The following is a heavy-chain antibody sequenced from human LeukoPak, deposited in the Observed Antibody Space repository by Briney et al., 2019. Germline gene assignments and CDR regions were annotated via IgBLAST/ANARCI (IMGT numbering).Heavy chain of an antibody. D-gene: IGHD3-3*01. J-gene: IGHJ3*02. Sequence: ASVKVSCKASGYTFTGYYMHWVRQAPGQGLEWMGWINPNSGGTNYAQKFQGRVTMTRDTSISTAYMELSRLRSDDTAVYYCARDRGSYYDSWSGYSDAFDIWGQGTMVTVSS. CDR2: INPNSGGT. CDR3: ARDRGSYYDSWSGYSDAFDI. V-gene: IGHV1-2*02. CDR1: GYTFTGYY.